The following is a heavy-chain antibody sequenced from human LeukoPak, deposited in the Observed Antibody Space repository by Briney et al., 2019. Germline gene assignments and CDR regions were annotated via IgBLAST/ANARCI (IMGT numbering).Heavy chain of an antibody. D-gene: IGHD3-10*01. V-gene: IGHV4-59*01. CDR2: IHYTGST. Sequence: SETLSLTCTVSGGSISSYYWSWIRQSPGKGLEGIGYIHYTGSTNYNPSLRSRVTISVETSKNQFSLKLKSVTAADTAVYYCARGGYYGSGNDFRFDPWGQGTLVTVSS. CDR1: GGSISSYY. CDR3: ARGGYYGSGNDFRFDP. J-gene: IGHJ5*02.